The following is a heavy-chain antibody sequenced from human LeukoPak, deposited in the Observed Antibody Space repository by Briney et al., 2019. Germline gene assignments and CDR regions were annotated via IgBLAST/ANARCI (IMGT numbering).Heavy chain of an antibody. Sequence: PSETLSLTCTVSGGSISSYYWSWIRQPPGKGLEWIGYIYYSGSTNYNPSLKSRVTISVDTSKNQFSLKLSSVTAADTAVYYCARRRLGGSYPFDYWGQGTLVTVSS. CDR3: ARRRLGGSYPFDY. D-gene: IGHD1-26*01. CDR1: GGSISSYY. J-gene: IGHJ4*02. CDR2: IYYSGST. V-gene: IGHV4-59*08.